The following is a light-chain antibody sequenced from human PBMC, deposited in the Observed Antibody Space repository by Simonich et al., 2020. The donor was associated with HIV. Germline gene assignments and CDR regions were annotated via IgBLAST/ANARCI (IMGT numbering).Light chain of an antibody. V-gene: IGLV2-14*03. CDR1: SSDVGVYNY. CDR2: DVS. J-gene: IGLJ2*01. Sequence: QSALTQPASVSGSPGQSITISCTGTSSDVGVYNYVSWYQQHPGKAPKIMIYDVSNRPSGVSNRFSSSKSGNTASLTISGLQAEDEADYYCSSYTSSSTLVFGGGTKLTVL. CDR3: SSYTSSSTLV.